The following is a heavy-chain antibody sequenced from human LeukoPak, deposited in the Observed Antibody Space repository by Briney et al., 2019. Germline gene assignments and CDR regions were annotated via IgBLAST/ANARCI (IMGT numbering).Heavy chain of an antibody. J-gene: IGHJ4*02. CDR1: GFTVSSNY. CDR3: ARDLGSGWNFDY. D-gene: IGHD6-19*01. Sequence: PGGFLRLSCAASGFTVSSNYMNWVRQAPGKGLEWVSISGGSTYYADSVKGRFTISRDNSKNTLYLQMNSLRAEDTAVYYCARDLGSGWNFDYWGQGTLVTVSS. V-gene: IGHV3-53*01. CDR2: SGGST.